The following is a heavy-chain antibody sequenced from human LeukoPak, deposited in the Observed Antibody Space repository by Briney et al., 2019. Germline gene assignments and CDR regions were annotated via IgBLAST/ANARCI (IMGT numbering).Heavy chain of an antibody. CDR2: IYSGGST. Sequence: GGSLRLSCAASAFTVSNNCMSWVRQAPGKGLDWVSVIYSGGSTFYADSVKGRFTISRDNSKNTLYLQMNSLRAEDTAVYYCARKDDSSGPFDYWGQGTLVTVSS. D-gene: IGHD3-22*01. J-gene: IGHJ4*02. CDR3: ARKDDSSGPFDY. V-gene: IGHV3-66*01. CDR1: AFTVSNNC.